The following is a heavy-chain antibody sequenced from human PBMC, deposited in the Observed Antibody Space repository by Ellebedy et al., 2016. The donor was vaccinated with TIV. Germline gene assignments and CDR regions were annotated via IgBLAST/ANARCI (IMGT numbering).Heavy chain of an antibody. CDR2: ISPTAAAI. D-gene: IGHD1-26*01. J-gene: IGHJ4*02. V-gene: IGHV3-11*01. CDR3: VRDGTDTGSYSPSWW. Sequence: GGSLRLXXAASGFTFSKYYMSWIRQAPGKGLEWVSYISPTAAAIFYADFVEGRFTISRDNAKSSLYLEMNNLRAEDTAVYYCVRDGTDTGSYSPSWWWGQGALVTVSS. CDR1: GFTFSKYY.